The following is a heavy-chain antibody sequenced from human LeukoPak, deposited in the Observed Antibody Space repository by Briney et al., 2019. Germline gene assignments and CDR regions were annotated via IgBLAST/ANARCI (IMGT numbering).Heavy chain of an antibody. CDR2: ISSSGGST. D-gene: IGHD3-10*01. V-gene: IGHV3-23*01. Sequence: PGGTLRLTCAASGFTFSFYGMSWVRQAPGKGLEWVSGISSSGGSTFYADSVKGRFTISRDNSKNTLYLQINSLRGEDTAVYYGAKRYYDSGSDYVYQWFFDLWGGGPRVTVS. CDR3: AKRYYDSGSDYVYQWFFDL. J-gene: IGHJ2*01. CDR1: GFTFSFYG.